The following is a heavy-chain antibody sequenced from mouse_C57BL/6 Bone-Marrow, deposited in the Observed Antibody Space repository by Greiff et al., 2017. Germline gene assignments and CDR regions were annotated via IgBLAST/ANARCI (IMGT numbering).Heavy chain of an antibody. V-gene: IGHV1-80*01. CDR2: IYPGDGDT. J-gene: IGHJ1*03. CDR1: GYAFSSYW. CDR3: ARGLHYYGSSYGYFDV. Sequence: VQLQQSGAELVKPGASVKISCKASGYAFSSYWMNWVKQRPGKGLEWIGQIYPGDGDTNYNGKFKGTATLTADKSSSTAYMQLSSLTSEDSAVYFCARGLHYYGSSYGYFDVWGTGTTVTVSS. D-gene: IGHD1-1*01.